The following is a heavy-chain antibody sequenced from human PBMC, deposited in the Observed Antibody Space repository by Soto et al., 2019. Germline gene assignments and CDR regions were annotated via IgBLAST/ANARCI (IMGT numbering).Heavy chain of an antibody. CDR3: AAVNRIAGATDNAFDI. V-gene: IGHV1-58*01. CDR1: GFTFTSSA. D-gene: IGHD1-26*01. J-gene: IGHJ3*02. Sequence: SVKVSCKASGFTFTSSAVQWVRQARGQRLEWIGWIVVGSGNTNYAQKFQERVTITRDMSTSTAYMELSSLRSEDTAVYYCAAVNRIAGATDNAFDIWGQGTMVTVSS. CDR2: IVVGSGNT.